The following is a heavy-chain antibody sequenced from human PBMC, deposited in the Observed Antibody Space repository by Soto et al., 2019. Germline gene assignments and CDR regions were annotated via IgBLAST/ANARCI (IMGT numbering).Heavy chain of an antibody. CDR1: GFTFSSYA. CDR3: AKEAGYCSGGSCYSFGYFDY. CDR2: ISGSGGST. V-gene: IGHV3-23*01. D-gene: IGHD2-15*01. J-gene: IGHJ4*02. Sequence: EVQLLESGGGLVQPGGSLRLSCAASGFTFSSYAMSWVRQAPGKGLEWVSAISGSGGSTYYADSVKGRFTITRDNSKNTLYLPMNSLRAEDTAVYYCAKEAGYCSGGSCYSFGYFDYWGQGTLVTVSS.